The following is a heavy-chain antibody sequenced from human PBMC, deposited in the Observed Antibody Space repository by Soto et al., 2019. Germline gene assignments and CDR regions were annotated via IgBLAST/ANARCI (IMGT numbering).Heavy chain of an antibody. D-gene: IGHD6-19*01. CDR1: GYSFTTYW. CDR3: ARRDSSGWYIFDY. Sequence: GESLKISCKGSGYSFTTYWIGWVRQMPGKGLEWMGIIYPGDSDTKYSPSFQGQVTISADKSISSAYLQWSSLKASDTAMYYCARRDSSGWYIFDYWGQGTLVTVSS. CDR2: IYPGDSDT. J-gene: IGHJ4*02. V-gene: IGHV5-51*01.